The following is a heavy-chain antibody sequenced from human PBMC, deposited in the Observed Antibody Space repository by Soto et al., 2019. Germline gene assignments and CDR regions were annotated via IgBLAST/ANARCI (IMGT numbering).Heavy chain of an antibody. Sequence: SVKVSCKASGGTFSSHAISWVRQAPGQGLEWMGGIIPIFGTANYAQKFQGRVTITADESTSTAYMELSSLRSEDTAVYYCAREGLTGTTLDVRGWLDPWGQGTLVTVSS. V-gene: IGHV1-69*13. J-gene: IGHJ5*02. CDR3: AREGLTGTTLDVRGWLDP. CDR2: IIPIFGTA. CDR1: GGTFSSHA. D-gene: IGHD1-7*01.